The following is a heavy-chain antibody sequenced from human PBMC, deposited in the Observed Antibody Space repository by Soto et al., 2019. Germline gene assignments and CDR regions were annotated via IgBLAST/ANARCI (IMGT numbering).Heavy chain of an antibody. V-gene: IGHV1-69*02. CDR2: IIPILGIA. CDR3: ARGYLPDYFDY. CDR1: GGTFSSYT. Sequence: SVKVSCXASGGTFSSYTISWVRQAPGQGLEWMGRIIPILGIANYAQKFQGRVTITADKSTSTAYMELSSLRSEDTAVYYCARGYLPDYFDYWGQGTLVTVSS. D-gene: IGHD5-18*01. J-gene: IGHJ4*02.